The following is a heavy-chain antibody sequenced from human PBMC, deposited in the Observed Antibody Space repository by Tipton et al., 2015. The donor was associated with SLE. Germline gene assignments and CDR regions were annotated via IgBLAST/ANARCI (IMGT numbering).Heavy chain of an antibody. Sequence: QSGAEVKKPGASVKVSCKASGYTFTSYYMHWVRQAPGQGLEWMGIINPSGGSTSYAQKFQGRVTMTRDTSTSTVYMELSSLRSEDTAVYYCARDGGYCSSTSCYTGGYLDYWGQGTLVTVSS. V-gene: IGHV1-46*01. D-gene: IGHD2-2*02. CDR1: GYTFTSYY. J-gene: IGHJ4*02. CDR2: INPSGGST. CDR3: ARDGGYCSSTSCYTGGYLDY.